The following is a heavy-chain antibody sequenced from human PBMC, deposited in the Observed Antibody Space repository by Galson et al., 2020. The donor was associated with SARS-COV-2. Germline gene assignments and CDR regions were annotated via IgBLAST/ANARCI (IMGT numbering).Heavy chain of an antibody. D-gene: IGHD2-15*01. CDR1: GGTFSSYA. CDR3: ARALLVAPPYYYYYYMDV. J-gene: IGHJ6*03. CDR2: IIPIFGTA. V-gene: IGHV1-69*05. Sequence: ASVKVSCKASGGTFSSYAISWVRQAPGQGLEWMGGIIPIFGTANYAQKFQGRVTITTDESTSTAYMELSSLRSEDTAVYYCARALLVAPPYYYYYYMDVWGKGTTVTVSS.